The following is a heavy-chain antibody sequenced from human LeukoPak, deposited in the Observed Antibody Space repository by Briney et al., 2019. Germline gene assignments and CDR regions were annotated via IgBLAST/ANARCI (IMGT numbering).Heavy chain of an antibody. J-gene: IGHJ4*02. D-gene: IGHD2-21*01. CDR2: INPNSGGT. Sequence: ASVKVSCKACGYTFTGYYMHWVRQAPGQGLEWMGWINPNSGGTNYAQKFQGRVTMTRATSISTAYMEVSRLRSDDTAVYYCARGPTATDAYCGGDSCYFDYWGQGTLVTVSS. V-gene: IGHV1-2*02. CDR1: GYTFTGYY. CDR3: ARGPTATDAYCGGDSCYFDY.